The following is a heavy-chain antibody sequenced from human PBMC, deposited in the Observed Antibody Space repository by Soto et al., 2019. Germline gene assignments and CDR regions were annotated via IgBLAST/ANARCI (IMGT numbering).Heavy chain of an antibody. J-gene: IGHJ6*03. D-gene: IGHD2-15*01. CDR2: IIPILGIA. V-gene: IGHV1-69*04. CDR3: ARDLPLGYCSGGSCYSPYYMDV. CDR1: GAAFSSYT. Sequence: SVKVSCKASGAAFSSYTISWVRQAPGQGLEWMGRIIPILGIANYAQKFQGRVTITADKSTSTAYMELSSLRSEDTAVYYCARDLPLGYCSGGSCYSPYYMDVWGKGTTVTVSS.